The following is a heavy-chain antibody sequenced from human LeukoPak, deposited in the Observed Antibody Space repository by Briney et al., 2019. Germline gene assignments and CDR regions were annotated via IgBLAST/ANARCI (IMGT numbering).Heavy chain of an antibody. CDR1: GFTFSSYG. CDR2: IWYDGSNK. Sequence: GGSLRLSCAASGFTFSSYGMHWVRQAPGKGLEWVAVIWYDGSNKYYADSVKGRFTISRDNSKNTLYLQMNSLRAEDTAVYYCARVHLSYDPFDYWGQGTLVTVSS. D-gene: IGHD3-3*01. J-gene: IGHJ4*02. CDR3: ARVHLSYDPFDY. V-gene: IGHV3-33*01.